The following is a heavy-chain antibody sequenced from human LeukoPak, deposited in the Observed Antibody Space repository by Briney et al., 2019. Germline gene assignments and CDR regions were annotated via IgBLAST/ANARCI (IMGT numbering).Heavy chain of an antibody. J-gene: IGHJ6*02. CDR3: ARVWFGGYAMDG. CDR2: IYCSGST. D-gene: IGHD3-10*01. Sequence: PSETLSLTCAVSGYPVSSSNRWGWIRQPPGKGLEWIGYIYCSGSTDYNPSLKSRVTMSIDTSKNQFSLKVSSVTAGDTGVFYCARVWFGGYAMDGWGQGTTVTVSS. CDR1: GYPVSSSNR. V-gene: IGHV4-28*03.